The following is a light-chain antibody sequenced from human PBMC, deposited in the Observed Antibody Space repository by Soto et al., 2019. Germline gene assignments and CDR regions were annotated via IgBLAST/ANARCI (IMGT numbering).Light chain of an antibody. V-gene: IGLV1-44*01. J-gene: IGLJ2*01. Sequence: QSALTQPPSVSGTPGQRVTISCSGSSSNIGSNIVNWYKQLPGTAPKLLIYSNNQRPSGVPDRFSGSKSATSASLAISGLQSEDEADYYCAAWDDSLNGVVFGGGTKLTVL. CDR3: AAWDDSLNGVV. CDR2: SNN. CDR1: SSNIGSNI.